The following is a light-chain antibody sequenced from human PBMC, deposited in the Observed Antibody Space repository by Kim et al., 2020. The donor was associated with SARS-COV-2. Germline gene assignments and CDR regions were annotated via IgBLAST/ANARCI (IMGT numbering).Light chain of an antibody. V-gene: IGKV3D-15*01. CDR1: HSVSSH. J-gene: IGKJ1*01. CDR2: GAS. CDR3: QQYNNWPQT. Sequence: GSVGERATLTCRASHSVSSHLAWYQQKPGKAPRLLIYGASTRAAGIPARFSGSGSETEFTLTISSLQSEDFAVYYCQQYNNWPQTFGQGTKVDIK.